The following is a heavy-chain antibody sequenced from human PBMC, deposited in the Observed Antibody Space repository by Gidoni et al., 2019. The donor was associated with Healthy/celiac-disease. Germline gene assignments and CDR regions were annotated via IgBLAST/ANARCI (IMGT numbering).Heavy chain of an antibody. D-gene: IGHD5-12*01. Sequence: EVQLLLSGGRLVQTGGSLRLSCAASGLTFSSYAMSWVRQAPGKGLEWVSAISGSGGSTYYADSVKGRFTIYRDNSKNTLYLQMNSLRAEDTAVYYCAEGLRVSQGYWGQGTLVTVSS. CDR2: ISGSGGST. CDR3: AEGLRVSQGY. V-gene: IGHV3-23*01. CDR1: GLTFSSYA. J-gene: IGHJ4*02.